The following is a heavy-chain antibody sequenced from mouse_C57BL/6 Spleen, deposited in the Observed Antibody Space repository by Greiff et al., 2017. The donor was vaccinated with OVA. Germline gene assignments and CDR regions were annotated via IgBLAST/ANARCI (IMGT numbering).Heavy chain of an antibody. D-gene: IGHD2-4*01. CDR2: ISNGGGST. CDR1: GFTFSDYY. Sequence: EVQLQESGGGLVQPGGSLKLSCAASGFTFSDYYMYWVRQTPEKRLEWVAYISNGGGSTYYPDTVKGRFTISRDNAKNTLYLQMSRLKSEDTAMYYCARGGDYEGTMDYWGQGTSVTVSS. CDR3: ARGGDYEGTMDY. V-gene: IGHV5-12*01. J-gene: IGHJ4*01.